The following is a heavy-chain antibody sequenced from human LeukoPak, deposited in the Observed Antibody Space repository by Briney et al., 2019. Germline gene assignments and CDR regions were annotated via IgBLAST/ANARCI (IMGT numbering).Heavy chain of an antibody. D-gene: IGHD3-3*01. CDR1: GFTVSSNY. Sequence: PGGSLRLSCAASGFTVSSNYMSWVRQAPGKGLEWVSVIYSGGSTYYADSVKGRFTISRDNSKNTLYLQMNSLRAEDTAVYYCAKDYDFWSDVARWALEYWGQGTLVTVSS. CDR3: AKDYDFWSDVARWALEY. J-gene: IGHJ4*02. V-gene: IGHV3-66*01. CDR2: IYSGGST.